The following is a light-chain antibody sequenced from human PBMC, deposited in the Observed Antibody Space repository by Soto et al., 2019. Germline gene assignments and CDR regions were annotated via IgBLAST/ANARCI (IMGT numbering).Light chain of an antibody. J-gene: IGKJ4*01. V-gene: IGKV3-15*01. CDR2: HAS. CDR1: QNVYNN. CDR3: QQYNEWPLT. Sequence: ETVMTQSTAALSVSPGDRATLSCRASQNVYNNLAWYQQKPGQAPRLLIYHASSRATGIPARFSGSGSGTEFTLTISSLQSEDFAVYYCQQYNEWPLTFGGGTKVEIK.